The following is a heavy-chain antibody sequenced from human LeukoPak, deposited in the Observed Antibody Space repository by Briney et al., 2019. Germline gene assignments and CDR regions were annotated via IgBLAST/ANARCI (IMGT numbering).Heavy chain of an antibody. CDR3: AKDPSTLLSTADY. CDR2: IRSKANSYAT. J-gene: IGHJ4*02. V-gene: IGHV3-73*01. Sequence: PAGSLRLSCAASGVTFSGSSMHWVRQASGKGLEWVGRIRSKANSYATAYAASVKGRFTISRDDSNNTAYLQMTSLKTAEPAVYYCAKDPSTLLSTADYWGAGTLVTVSS. CDR1: GVTFSGSS. D-gene: IGHD2-15*01.